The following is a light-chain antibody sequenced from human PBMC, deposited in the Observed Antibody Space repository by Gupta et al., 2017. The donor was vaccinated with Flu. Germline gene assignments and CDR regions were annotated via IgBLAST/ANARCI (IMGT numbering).Light chain of an antibody. CDR1: QNINNK. J-gene: IGKJ1*01. Sequence: PASLSASTGDRFTITCWASQNINNKLAWYQQNPGMAPRLLIYEASRLQSGAPSRFGGSGSGTDFSLTINSLQPGDFVTYYCQQYHRYPRTFGQGTKVEIK. CDR3: QQYHRYPRT. CDR2: EAS. V-gene: IGKV1-5*03.